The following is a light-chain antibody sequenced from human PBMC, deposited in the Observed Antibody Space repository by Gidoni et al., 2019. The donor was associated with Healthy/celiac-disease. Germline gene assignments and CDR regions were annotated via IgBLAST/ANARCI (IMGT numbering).Light chain of an antibody. CDR1: SSDVGVYNY. Sequence: QSALTQPASVSGSPGQSITISCTGTSSDVGVYNYFSWYQQHTGKAPKLMSYEVSTRPSGVSNRFSGSKSGNTASLTIAGLQAEDEADYYCSSYTSSSTLYVVFGGGTKLTVL. CDR3: SSYTSSSTLYVV. CDR2: EVS. J-gene: IGLJ2*01. V-gene: IGLV2-14*01.